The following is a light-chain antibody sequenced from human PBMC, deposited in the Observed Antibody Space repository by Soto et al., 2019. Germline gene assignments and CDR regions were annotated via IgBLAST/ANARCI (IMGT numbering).Light chain of an antibody. V-gene: IGLV2-14*03. CDR1: SSDIGAYHY. CDR3: SSYTTRRTVV. CDR2: DVS. Sequence: QSALTQPASVSGFPGQSITISCTGTSSDIGAYHYVSWYQRHPGKAPNLMIYDVSNRPSGISDRFSGSKSGNTASLTISGLQVEDEGDYYCSSYTTRRTVVLGGGTKVTVL. J-gene: IGLJ2*01.